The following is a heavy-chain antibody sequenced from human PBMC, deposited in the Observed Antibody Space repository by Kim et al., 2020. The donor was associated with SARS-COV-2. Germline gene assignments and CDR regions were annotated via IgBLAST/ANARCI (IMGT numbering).Heavy chain of an antibody. Sequence: SETLSLTCAVYGGSFSGYYWSWIRQPPGKGLEWIGEINHSGSTNYNPSLKSRVTISVDTSKNQFSLKLSSVTAADTAVYYCARELPIVEGYFDYWGQGTLVTVSS. CDR3: ARELPIVEGYFDY. CDR2: INHSGST. CDR1: GGSFSGYY. D-gene: IGHD1-26*01. J-gene: IGHJ4*02. V-gene: IGHV4-34*01.